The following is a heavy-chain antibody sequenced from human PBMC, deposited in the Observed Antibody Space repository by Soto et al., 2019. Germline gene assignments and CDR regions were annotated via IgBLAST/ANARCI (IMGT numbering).Heavy chain of an antibody. CDR3: ARHQWLARRYFDY. CDR1: GCSFIGYY. D-gene: IGHD6-19*01. V-gene: IGHV4-34*01. J-gene: IGHJ4*02. Sequence: PSETLSLTLAFYGCSFIGYYWSWIRQPPGKGLEWIGEINHSGSTNYNPSLKSRVTISVDTSKNQFSLKLSSVTAADTAVYYCARHQWLARRYFDYWGQGTLVTVSS. CDR2: INHSGST.